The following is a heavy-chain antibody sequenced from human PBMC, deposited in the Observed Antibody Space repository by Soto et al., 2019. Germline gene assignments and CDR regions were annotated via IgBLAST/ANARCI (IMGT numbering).Heavy chain of an antibody. CDR2: LIPIFATA. CDR3: ARVYAATFFYYFDY. CDR1: GGTFSSYA. D-gene: IGHD1-26*01. Sequence: ASVKVSCKASGGTFSSYAVSWVRQVPGQGLEWMGGLIPIFATANYAQKFQGRVTITADESTNTAYMELRSLRSEDTALYYCARVYAATFFYYFDYWGQGTLVTVSS. J-gene: IGHJ4*02. V-gene: IGHV1-69*13.